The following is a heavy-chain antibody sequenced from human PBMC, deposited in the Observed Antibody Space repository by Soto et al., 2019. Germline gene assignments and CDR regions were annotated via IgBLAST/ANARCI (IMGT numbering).Heavy chain of an antibody. CDR2: MYYSGST. CDR3: ARIVVIPAAPDYYNYYGVDV. J-gene: IGHJ6*02. Sequence: LETLSLTCTVSGGSIISSNYHRAWISQSPGKGLEWIGNMYYSGSTYYNLSLKSRVTMSVDTSKNQLSLKISSVTAADTSVYYCARIVVIPAAPDYYNYYGVDVWGQGTTVTVSS. D-gene: IGHD2-2*01. V-gene: IGHV4-39*01. CDR1: GGSIISSNYH.